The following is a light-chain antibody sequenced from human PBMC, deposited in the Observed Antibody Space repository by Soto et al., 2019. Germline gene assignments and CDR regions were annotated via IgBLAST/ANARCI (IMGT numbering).Light chain of an antibody. CDR3: HQYGTFPIT. CDR1: QSVSSSY. CDR2: GAS. J-gene: IGKJ5*01. V-gene: IGKV3-20*01. Sequence: EIVLTQSPGTLSLSPGERATLSCRASQSVSSSYLAWYQQKPGQAPRLLIYGASSRATGIPDRFSGSGSGTDFTLTISRLEPEDFAVYFCHQYGTFPITFGQGTRLEIK.